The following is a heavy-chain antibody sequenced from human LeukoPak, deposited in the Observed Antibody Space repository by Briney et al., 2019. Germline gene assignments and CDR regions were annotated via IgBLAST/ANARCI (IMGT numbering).Heavy chain of an antibody. CDR2: ITSSGADS. CDR3: AKGGAVVLTGFDS. V-gene: IGHV3-23*01. Sequence: GGSLRLSCAASGFTFSSYGMSWVRQAPGKGLEWVAVITSSGADSYYSDSVRGRFTISRDNSKNTLYLQMNSLRAEDTAAYYCAKGGAVVLTGFDSWGQGTLVSVSS. D-gene: IGHD3-22*01. J-gene: IGHJ4*02. CDR1: GFTFSSYG.